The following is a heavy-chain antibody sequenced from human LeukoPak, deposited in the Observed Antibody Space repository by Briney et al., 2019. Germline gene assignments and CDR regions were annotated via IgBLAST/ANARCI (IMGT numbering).Heavy chain of an antibody. Sequence: SQTLSLTCAISGDSVSSNSAAWNWIRQSPSRGLEWLGRTYYRSKWYNDYAVSVKSRITINPDTSKNQFSLQLYSVTPEDTAVYYCARDVGTTGWHTFDYWGQGTLVTVSS. J-gene: IGHJ4*02. CDR1: GDSVSSNSAA. V-gene: IGHV6-1*01. CDR2: TYYRSKWYN. D-gene: IGHD3-9*01. CDR3: ARDVGTTGWHTFDY.